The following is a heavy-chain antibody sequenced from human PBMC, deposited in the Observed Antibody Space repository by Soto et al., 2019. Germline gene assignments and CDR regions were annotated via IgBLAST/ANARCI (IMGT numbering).Heavy chain of an antibody. J-gene: IGHJ4*02. CDR2: VGVENDDR. D-gene: IGHD1-26*01. CDR1: GITFSDLH. Sequence: EVLLQQSGAEAREPGGVVKMSCAVSGITFSDLHMHWVKQAPGKGLEWVGFVGVENDDRLYAEKYRGRLNINTDTSRHTSYMELTSLTSDDTAIYFCAAVRGSLGSLSFDYWGQGTPVTVSA. CDR3: AAVRGSLGSLSFDY. V-gene: IGHV1-69-2*01.